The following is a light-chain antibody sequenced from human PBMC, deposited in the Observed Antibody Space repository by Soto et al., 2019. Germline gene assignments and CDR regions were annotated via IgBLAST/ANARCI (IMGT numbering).Light chain of an antibody. CDR1: QSISSW. CDR2: DAS. CDR3: QQYDSFSTWT. Sequence: DIQMTQAPSTLTASVGDRVTITCGASQSISSWLAWYQQKPGKAPKLLIYDASSLASGVPSRFSGIESGTEFTLTISSLQPDDFATYYCQQYDSFSTWTLGQGTKVDIK. J-gene: IGKJ1*01. V-gene: IGKV1-5*01.